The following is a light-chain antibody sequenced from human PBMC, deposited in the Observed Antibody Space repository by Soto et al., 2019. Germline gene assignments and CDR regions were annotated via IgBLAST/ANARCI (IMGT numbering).Light chain of an antibody. V-gene: IGKV3-20*01. CDR3: QQYTGPPTT. J-gene: IGKJ5*01. CDR1: QSVSSN. CDR2: GAS. Sequence: ILLTQSPGTMSLSPCGASKLFYKASQSVSSNLAWYQQKPGQAPRLLIYGASSRATGIPDRFSGSGSGTDFTLTITRLEPEDSAVYFCQQYTGPPTTFGQGTRLEIK.